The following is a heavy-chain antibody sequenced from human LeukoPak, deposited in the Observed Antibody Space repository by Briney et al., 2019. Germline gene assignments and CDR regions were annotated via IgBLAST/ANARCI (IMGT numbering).Heavy chain of an antibody. Sequence: SGTLSLTCAVSGGSISSSNWWGWVRQPPGKGLEWIGEIYHSGSTNYNPSLKSRVTISVDKSKNQFSLKLSSVTAADTAVYYCARTPAYYDFWSGYYSGWGQGTLVTVSS. CDR3: ARTPAYYDFWSGYYSG. D-gene: IGHD3-3*01. J-gene: IGHJ4*02. CDR2: IYHSGST. CDR1: GGSISSSNW. V-gene: IGHV4-4*02.